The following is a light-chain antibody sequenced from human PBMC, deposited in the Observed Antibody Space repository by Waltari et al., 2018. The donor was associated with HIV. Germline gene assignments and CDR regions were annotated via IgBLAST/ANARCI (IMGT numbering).Light chain of an antibody. CDR1: NIGSKV. CDR2: DDS. J-gene: IGLJ1*01. Sequence: YVLTQPPSVSVAPGETARISCGADNIGSKVVHWYQQKPGQAPVLVSYDDSDRASGSPDRFSGSNSDNTATLTISRVEDGDEADYYCQVWDNSSDHPGVFGTGTEVTVL. CDR3: QVWDNSSDHPGV. V-gene: IGLV3-21*04.